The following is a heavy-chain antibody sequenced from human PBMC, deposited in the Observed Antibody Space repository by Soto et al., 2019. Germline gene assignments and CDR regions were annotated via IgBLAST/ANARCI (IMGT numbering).Heavy chain of an antibody. CDR3: ARDLSPGDNWFDS. J-gene: IGHJ5*01. CDR2: IFYSGST. Sequence: SETLSLTCTVSGGSISSYYWGWIRQPPGKGLEWIGYIFYSGSTNYNPSLEGRFTISRDNSKNTLYLQMNSLRAEDTATYYCARDLSPGDNWFDSWGLGTLVTV. CDR1: GGSISSYY. D-gene: IGHD3-16*01. V-gene: IGHV4-59*01.